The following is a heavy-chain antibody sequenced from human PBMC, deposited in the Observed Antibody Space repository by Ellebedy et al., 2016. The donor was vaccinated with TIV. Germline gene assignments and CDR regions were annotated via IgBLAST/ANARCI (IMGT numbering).Heavy chain of an antibody. J-gene: IGHJ2*01. D-gene: IGHD4-23*01. V-gene: IGHV1-2*04. CDR3: ARGTLIGNSGHSFWYFDL. Sequence: AASVKVSCKASGYTFTGYYLHWVRQAPGQGLEWLGWINPNSGGTNYAQKFQGWGTMTTDTSISTVYMELTRLTSDDTAVYYCARGTLIGNSGHSFWYFDLWGRGTLVTVSS. CDR2: INPNSGGT. CDR1: GYTFTGYY.